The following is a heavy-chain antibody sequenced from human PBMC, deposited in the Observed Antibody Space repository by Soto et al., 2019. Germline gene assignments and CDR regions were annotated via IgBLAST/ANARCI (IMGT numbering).Heavy chain of an antibody. CDR3: ARDGYYYDSSGYYYYFDS. CDR1: GGTFSSYA. D-gene: IGHD3-22*01. V-gene: IGHV1-69*12. Sequence: QVQLVQSGAEVKKPGSSVKVSCKASGGTFSSYAISWVRQAPGQGLEWMGGIIPIFGTANYAQKFQGRVTIPADESTSTAYMELSSLRSEDTAVYYCARDGYYYDSSGYYYYFDSWGQGTLVTVSS. CDR2: IIPIFGTA. J-gene: IGHJ4*02.